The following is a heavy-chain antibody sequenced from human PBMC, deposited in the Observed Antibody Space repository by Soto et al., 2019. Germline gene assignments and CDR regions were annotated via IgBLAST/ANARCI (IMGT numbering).Heavy chain of an antibody. V-gene: IGHV5-10-1*01. D-gene: IGHD5-18*01. J-gene: IGHJ6*02. CDR1: GYSFTSYW. Sequence: GESRKISCKGSGYSFTSYWISWVRQMPGKGLEWMGRIDPSDSYTNYSPSFQGHVTISADKSISTAYLQWSSLKASDTAMYYCARHNQLWFNYGMDVWGQGTTVTVSS. CDR2: IDPSDSYT. CDR3: ARHNQLWFNYGMDV.